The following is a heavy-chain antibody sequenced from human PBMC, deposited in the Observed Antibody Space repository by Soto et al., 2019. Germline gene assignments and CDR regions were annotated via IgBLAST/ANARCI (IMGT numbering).Heavy chain of an antibody. V-gene: IGHV4-30-4*01. J-gene: IGHJ4*02. CDR3: ARGVTIFGVVRRFDY. D-gene: IGHD3-3*01. Sequence: SETLSLTCTVSGGSISSGDYYWSWIRQPPGKGLEWIGYIYYSGSTYYNQSLKSRVTISVDTSKNQFSLKLSSVTAADTSVYYCARGVTIFGVVRRFDYWGQGTLVTVSS. CDR1: GGSISSGDYY. CDR2: IYYSGST.